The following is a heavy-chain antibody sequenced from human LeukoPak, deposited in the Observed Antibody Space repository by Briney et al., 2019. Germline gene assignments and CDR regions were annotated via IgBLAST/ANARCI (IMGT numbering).Heavy chain of an antibody. V-gene: IGHV4-38-2*02. CDR3: PRDGAAAGTVSFDY. D-gene: IGHD6-13*01. CDR2: IYHSGST. CDR1: GYSISSGYY. J-gene: IGHJ4*02. Sequence: SETLSLTCTVSGYSISSGYYWGWIRQPPGKGLEWIGSIYHSGSTYYNPSLKSRVTISVDTSKNQFSLKLSSVTAADTAVYYCPRDGAAAGTVSFDYWGQGTLVTVSS.